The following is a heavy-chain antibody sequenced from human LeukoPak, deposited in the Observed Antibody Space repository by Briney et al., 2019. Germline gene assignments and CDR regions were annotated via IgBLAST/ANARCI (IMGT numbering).Heavy chain of an antibody. CDR1: GGSISSGNYY. CDR2: IFYTGST. CDR3: AKLKGPHLDCSSTSCHFDY. Sequence: SETLSLTCTVSGGSISSGNYYWTWLRQHPGRGLEWIGYIFYTGSTKYNASLKDRLTMSVDTAENQFSLRLTSVTAADTAVYYCAKLKGPHLDCSSTSCHFDYWGQGTLVTVSS. D-gene: IGHD2-2*01. V-gene: IGHV4-31*03. J-gene: IGHJ4*02.